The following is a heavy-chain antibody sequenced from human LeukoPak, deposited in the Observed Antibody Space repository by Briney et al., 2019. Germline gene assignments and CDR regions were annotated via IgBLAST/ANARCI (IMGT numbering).Heavy chain of an antibody. CDR2: MNPNSGNT. CDR1: GYTFTSYD. CDR3: ARGVFVGAAYYFDY. V-gene: IGHV1-8*03. Sequence: ASVKVSCKASGYTFTSYDINWVRQAPGQGLEWMGWMNPNSGNTGYAQKFQGRVTITRNTSISTAYMELSSLRSDDTAVYYCARGVFVGAAYYFDYWGQGTLVTVSS. J-gene: IGHJ4*02. D-gene: IGHD1-26*01.